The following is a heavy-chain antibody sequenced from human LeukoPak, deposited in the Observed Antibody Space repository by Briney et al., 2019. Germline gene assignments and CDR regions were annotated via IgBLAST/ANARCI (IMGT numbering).Heavy chain of an antibody. V-gene: IGHV1-2*02. J-gene: IGHJ4*02. Sequence: GASVKVSCKASGYTFTSYDINWVRQATGQGLEWMGWINPNSGGTNYAQKFQGRVTMTRDTSISTAYMELSRLRSDDTAVYYCARALTEVEGATEHDYWGQGTLVTVSS. CDR2: INPNSGGT. CDR1: GYTFTSYD. D-gene: IGHD2-15*01. CDR3: ARALTEVEGATEHDY.